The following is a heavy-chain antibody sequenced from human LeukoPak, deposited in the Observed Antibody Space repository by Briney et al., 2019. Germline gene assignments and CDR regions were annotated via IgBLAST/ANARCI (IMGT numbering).Heavy chain of an antibody. V-gene: IGHV4-34*01. J-gene: IGHJ5*01. D-gene: IGHD3-10*01. CDR3: ARRVGFYGSGSLNYFDP. CDR1: GGSFSGYY. Sequence: SETLSLTCAVYGGSFSGYYWSWIRQPPGKGLEWIGEINHSGSTNYNPSLKSRVTISVDTSKNQFSLNLSSVTASDTAVYFCARRVGFYGSGSLNYFDPWGQGILVSVS. CDR2: INHSGST.